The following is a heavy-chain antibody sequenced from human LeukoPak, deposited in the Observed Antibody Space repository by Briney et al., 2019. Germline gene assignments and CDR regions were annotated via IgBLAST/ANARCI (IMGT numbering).Heavy chain of an antibody. Sequence: GGSLRLSCAASAFTFSSYAMSWVRQAPGKGLEWVSAISGSGGSTYYADSVKGRFTISRDNSKNTLYLQMNSLRAEDTAVYYCAKDGLGEAVAGRRYWGQGTLVTVSS. CDR3: AKDGLGEAVAGRRY. CDR2: ISGSGGST. D-gene: IGHD6-19*01. J-gene: IGHJ4*02. V-gene: IGHV3-23*01. CDR1: AFTFSSYA.